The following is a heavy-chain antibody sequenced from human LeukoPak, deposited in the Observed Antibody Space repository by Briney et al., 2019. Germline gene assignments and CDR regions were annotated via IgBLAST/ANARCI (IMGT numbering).Heavy chain of an antibody. V-gene: IGHV3-9*01. J-gene: IGHJ5*02. D-gene: IGHD6-19*01. Sequence: GGSLRLSCAASGFTFDDYAMHWVRQAPGKGLEWVSGISWNSGSIGYADSVKGRFTISRDNAKNSLYLQMNSLRAEDTALYYCAKDMPPLQAVAGTEWFDPWGQGTLVTVSS. CDR2: ISWNSGSI. CDR3: AKDMPPLQAVAGTEWFDP. CDR1: GFTFDDYA.